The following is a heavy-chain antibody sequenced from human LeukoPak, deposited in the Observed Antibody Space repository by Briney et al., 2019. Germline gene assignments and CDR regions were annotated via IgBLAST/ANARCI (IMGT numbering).Heavy chain of an antibody. CDR1: GFTFSSYA. J-gene: IGHJ4*02. Sequence: GRSLRLSCAASGFTFSSYAMHWVRQAPGKGLEWVAVISYDGSNKYYADSVKGRFSVSRDNSKNTLYLQMNSLRAEDTAVYYCTTDFYGDNDYWGQGTLVTVSS. V-gene: IGHV3-30-3*01. D-gene: IGHD4-17*01. CDR2: ISYDGSNK. CDR3: TTDFYGDNDY.